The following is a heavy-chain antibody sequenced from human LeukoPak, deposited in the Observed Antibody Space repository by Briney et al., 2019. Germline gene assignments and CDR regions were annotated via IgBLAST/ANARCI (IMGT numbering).Heavy chain of an antibody. J-gene: IGHJ6*03. V-gene: IGHV3-21*01. CDR1: GFTFSTFA. Sequence: GGSLRLSCAASGFTFSTFAMIWVRQPPGKGLEWVASIRSYSSYIHYADSVKGRFTISRDDAKKSLDLQMNSLRAEDTAVYFCARYSEVYYYVDVWGAGTTVIVSS. D-gene: IGHD2-21*01. CDR3: ARYSEVYYYVDV. CDR2: IRSYSSYI.